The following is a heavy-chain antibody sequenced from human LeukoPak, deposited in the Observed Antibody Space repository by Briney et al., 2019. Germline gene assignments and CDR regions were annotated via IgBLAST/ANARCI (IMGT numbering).Heavy chain of an antibody. D-gene: IGHD2-2*01. J-gene: IGHJ2*01. CDR2: IWYDGSNK. Sequence: QTGGSLRLSCAASGFTFSSYGMHWVRQAPGKGLEWVAVIWYDGSNKYYADSVKGRFTISRDNSKNTLYLQMNSLRAEDTAVYYCAMYCSSTSCPGEFDLWGRGTLVTVSS. CDR1: GFTFSSYG. V-gene: IGHV3-33*01. CDR3: AMYCSSTSCPGEFDL.